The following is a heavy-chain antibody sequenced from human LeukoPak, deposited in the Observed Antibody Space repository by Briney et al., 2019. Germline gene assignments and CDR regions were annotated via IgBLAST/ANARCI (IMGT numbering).Heavy chain of an antibody. CDR3: ARGTAGRFLEWLSTRRCFDY. D-gene: IGHD3-3*01. V-gene: IGHV4-34*01. J-gene: IGHJ4*02. CDR2: INHSGST. CDR1: GGSFSGYY. Sequence: SETLSLTCAVYGGSFSGYYWSWIRQPPGKGLEWIGEINHSGSTNYNPSLKSRVTISVDTSKNQFSLKLGSVTAADTAVYYCARGTAGRFLEWLSTRRCFDYWGQGTLVTVSS.